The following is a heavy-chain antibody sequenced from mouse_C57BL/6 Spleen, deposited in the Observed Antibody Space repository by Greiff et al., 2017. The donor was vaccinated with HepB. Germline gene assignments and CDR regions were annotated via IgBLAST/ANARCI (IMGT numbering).Heavy chain of an antibody. CDR2: ISDGGSYT. Sequence: EVKLVESGGGLVKPGGSLKLSCAASGFTFSSYAMSWVRQTPEKRLEWVATISDGGSYTYYPDNVKGRFTISRDNAKNNLYLQMSHLKSEDTAMYYCAREWYGSSYWYFDVWGTGTTVTVSS. J-gene: IGHJ1*03. CDR3: AREWYGSSYWYFDV. CDR1: GFTFSSYA. D-gene: IGHD1-1*01. V-gene: IGHV5-4*01.